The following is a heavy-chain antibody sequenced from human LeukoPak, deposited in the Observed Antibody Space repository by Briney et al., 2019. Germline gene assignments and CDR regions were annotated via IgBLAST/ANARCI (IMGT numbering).Heavy chain of an antibody. V-gene: IGHV4-30-2*01. CDR2: IYHSGST. Sequence: SQTLSLTCAASGGSISSGGYSWSWIRQPPGKGLEWIGYIYHSGSTYYNPSLKSRVTISVDRSKNQFSLKLSSVTAADTAVYYCAGGGYYDILTGYTNWFDPWGQGTLVTVSS. D-gene: IGHD3-9*01. CDR3: AGGGYYDILTGYTNWFDP. CDR1: GGSISSGGYS. J-gene: IGHJ5*02.